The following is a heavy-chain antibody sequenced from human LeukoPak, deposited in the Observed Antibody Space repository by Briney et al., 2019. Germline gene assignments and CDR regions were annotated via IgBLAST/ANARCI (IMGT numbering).Heavy chain of an antibody. Sequence: PGGSLRLSCAASGFTFDDYAMHWVRQAPGKGLEWVSLISWDGGSTYYADSVKGRFTISRDNSKNSLYLQMNSLRGEDTALYYCAKASIAVAGVLDYWGQGTLVTVSS. J-gene: IGHJ4*02. D-gene: IGHD6-19*01. CDR1: GFTFDDYA. CDR2: ISWDGGST. V-gene: IGHV3-43D*04. CDR3: AKASIAVAGVLDY.